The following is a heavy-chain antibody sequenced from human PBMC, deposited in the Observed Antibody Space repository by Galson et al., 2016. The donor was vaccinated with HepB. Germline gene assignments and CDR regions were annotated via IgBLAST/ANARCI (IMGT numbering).Heavy chain of an antibody. CDR2: NYYSGTT. Sequence: SETLSLTCTVSGGSISSYYWSWIRQPPGKGLEWIGYNYYSGTTHYNPSLKNRVSISVDTSKDQFSLKLRSVTAADTAVYYCARDVSYDFWSGYYSRFDTWGQGTLVTVSS. CDR3: ARDVSYDFWSGYYSRFDT. J-gene: IGHJ5*02. CDR1: GGSISSYY. D-gene: IGHD3-3*01. V-gene: IGHV4-59*12.